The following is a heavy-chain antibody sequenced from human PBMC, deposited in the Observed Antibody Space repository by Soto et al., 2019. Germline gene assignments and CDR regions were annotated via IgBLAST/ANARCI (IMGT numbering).Heavy chain of an antibody. J-gene: IGHJ4*02. CDR2: ISGTGGST. D-gene: IGHD3-22*01. CDR1: GFTFSSYA. V-gene: IGHV3-23*01. Sequence: RLSCAASGFTFSSYAMSWVRQAPGKGLECVSTISGTGGSTYYADSVKGRFTISRDNSKNTLYLQMNSLRAEDTAVYYCAKRDDGSGYLDYWGQGTLVTVSS. CDR3: AKRDDGSGYLDY.